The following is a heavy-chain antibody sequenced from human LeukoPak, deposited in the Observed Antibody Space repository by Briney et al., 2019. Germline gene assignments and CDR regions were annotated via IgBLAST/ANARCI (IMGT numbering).Heavy chain of an antibody. CDR2: IYYSGST. CDR1: GGSISSYY. D-gene: IGHD3-9*01. J-gene: IGHJ4*02. V-gene: IGHV4-59*01. Sequence: SETLSLTCTVSGGSISSYYWSWIRQPPGKGLEWIGYIYYSGSTNYNPSLKSRVTISVDTSKNQFSLKLSSVTAADTAVYYCASLDILTGYSRIDYWGQGTLVTVSS. CDR3: ASLDILTGYSRIDY.